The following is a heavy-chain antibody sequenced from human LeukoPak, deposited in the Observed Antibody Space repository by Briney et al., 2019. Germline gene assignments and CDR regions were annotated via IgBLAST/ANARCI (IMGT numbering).Heavy chain of an antibody. CDR2: ISGSGGST. J-gene: IGHJ4*02. CDR1: GFTFSSYA. V-gene: IGHV3-23*01. Sequence: GGSLRLSCAASGFTFSSYAMSWVRQAPGKGLEWVSAISGSGGSTYYADSVKGRFTISRDNSKNTLYLQMNSLRAEDTAVYYCAKGYYYDSSAPEPNLDYWGQGTLVTVSS. CDR3: AKGYYYDSSAPEPNLDY. D-gene: IGHD3-22*01.